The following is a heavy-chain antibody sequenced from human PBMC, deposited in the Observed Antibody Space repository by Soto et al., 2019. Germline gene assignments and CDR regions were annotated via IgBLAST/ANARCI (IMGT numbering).Heavy chain of an antibody. J-gene: IGHJ4*02. V-gene: IGHV1-18*01. Sequence: SVKVSLKASGCTYTIYVIICLRQAPGQGLEWMGWISAYNGNTNYAQKLQGRVTMTTDTSTSTAYMELRSLRSDDTAVYYCARDGDRGAAAVYWGQGTLVTVSS. CDR1: GCTYTIYV. D-gene: IGHD6-13*01. CDR3: ARDGDRGAAAVY. CDR2: ISAYNGNT.